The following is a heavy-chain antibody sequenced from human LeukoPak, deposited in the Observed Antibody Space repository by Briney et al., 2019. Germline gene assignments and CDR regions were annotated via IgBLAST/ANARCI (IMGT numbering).Heavy chain of an antibody. Sequence: GESLKISCKGSGYSFTSYWIGWVRQMPGKGLEWMGIIYPGDSDTRYSPSFQGQVTLSADKSISTAFLQWSSMKASDTAMYYCARQDERLQLGYWGQGTLVTVSS. CDR2: IYPGDSDT. CDR1: GYSFTSYW. D-gene: IGHD5-24*01. J-gene: IGHJ4*02. CDR3: ARQDERLQLGY. V-gene: IGHV5-51*01.